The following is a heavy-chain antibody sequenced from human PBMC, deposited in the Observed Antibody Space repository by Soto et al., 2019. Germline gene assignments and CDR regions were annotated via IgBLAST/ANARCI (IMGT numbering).Heavy chain of an antibody. V-gene: IGHV5-51*01. Sequence: PGESLKISCKGSGYSFTSYWIGWVRQMPGKGLEWMGIIYPGDSDTRYSPSFQGQVTISADKSISTAYLQWSSLKASDTAMYYCERHERGYDSIGPDVDYWGQGTLVTVSS. CDR1: GYSFTSYW. J-gene: IGHJ4*02. D-gene: IGHD3-22*01. CDR2: IYPGDSDT. CDR3: ERHERGYDSIGPDVDY.